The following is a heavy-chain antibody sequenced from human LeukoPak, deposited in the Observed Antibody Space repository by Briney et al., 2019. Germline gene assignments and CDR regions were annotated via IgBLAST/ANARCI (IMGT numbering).Heavy chain of an antibody. CDR2: ISSDGSTT. Sequence: PGGFLRLSCAASGFTFSTYWMHWVRQVPGKGLVWVSRISSDGSTTVYADSVKARFTISRDNAKNTLYLQMNTLRVEDTALYYCARDSTNGVDYWGQGTLVTVSS. V-gene: IGHV3-74*01. CDR3: ARDSTNGVDY. D-gene: IGHD7-27*01. CDR1: GFTFSTYW. J-gene: IGHJ4*02.